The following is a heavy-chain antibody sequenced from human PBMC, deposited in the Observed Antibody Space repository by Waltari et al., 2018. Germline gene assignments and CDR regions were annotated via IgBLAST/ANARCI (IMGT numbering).Heavy chain of an antibody. CDR3: ASGNSHAFDL. CDR2: INSDGSGT. D-gene: IGHD1-7*01. J-gene: IGHJ3*01. CDR1: GFTFRSSL. V-gene: IGHV3-74*01. Sequence: EVQLVESGGGLVQPGGSLRVSCTASGFTFRSSLLTWVRQVPGKGLVWVSRINSDGSGTSYADPAKGRFTIARDNAKNTLFLQMNSLRGEDTAVYYCASGNSHAFDLWGQGTMVTVSS.